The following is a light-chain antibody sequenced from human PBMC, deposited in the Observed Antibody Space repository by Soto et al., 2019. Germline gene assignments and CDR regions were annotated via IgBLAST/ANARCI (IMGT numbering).Light chain of an antibody. V-gene: IGLV2-8*01. CDR2: GVS. CDR1: SSDIGTFSS. CDR3: SSQAGSDSLMV. Sequence: QSDLTQPPSASGSPGQSVTISCTGTSSDIGTFSSISWYQQYPGKAPKLMIFGVSQRPSGVPDRFSGSKSANTASLTVSGLQDEDEAEYYCSSQAGSDSLMVFGGATKLTVL. J-gene: IGLJ2*01.